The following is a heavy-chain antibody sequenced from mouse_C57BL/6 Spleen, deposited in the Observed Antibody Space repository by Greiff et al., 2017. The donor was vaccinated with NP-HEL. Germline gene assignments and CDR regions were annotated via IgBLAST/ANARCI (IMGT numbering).Heavy chain of an antibody. CDR3: ARPLITTVGYFDV. D-gene: IGHD1-1*01. CDR1: GYSFTGYY. J-gene: IGHJ1*03. CDR2: INPSTGGT. V-gene: IGHV1-42*01. Sequence: VQLQQSGPELVKPGASVKISCKASGYSFTGYYMNWVKQSPEKSLEWIGEINPSTGGTTYNQKFKAKATLTVDKSSSTAYMQLKSLTSEDSAVYYCARPLITTVGYFDVWGTGTTVTVSS.